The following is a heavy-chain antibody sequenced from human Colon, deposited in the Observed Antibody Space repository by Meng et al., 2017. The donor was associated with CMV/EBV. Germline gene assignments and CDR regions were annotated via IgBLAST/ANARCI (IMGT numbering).Heavy chain of an antibody. Sequence: GGSLRLSCAASGFTFDDHAMHWVRQVPGKGPEWVAGITWNSETMAYGDSVKGRFTVSRDSAKTALYLQMNSLRAEDTALYYCAKDVGANFFYGLDVWGQGTTVTVSS. D-gene: IGHD1-26*01. CDR1: GFTFDDHA. CDR2: ITWNSETM. CDR3: AKDVGANFFYGLDV. J-gene: IGHJ6*02. V-gene: IGHV3-9*01.